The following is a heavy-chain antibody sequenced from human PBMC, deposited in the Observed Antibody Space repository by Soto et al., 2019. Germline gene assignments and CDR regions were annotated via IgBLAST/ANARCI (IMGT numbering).Heavy chain of an antibody. J-gene: IGHJ4*02. D-gene: IGHD2-2*01. CDR1: GFTFSNAW. CDR2: IKSKTDGGTT. V-gene: IGHV3-15*07. Sequence: GGSLRLSCAASGFTFSNAWMNWVRQAPGKGLEWVGRIKSKTDGGTTDYAAPVKGRFTISRDDSKNTLYLQMNSLRAEDTAVYYCAKGIVVVPAVKTFDYWGQGTLVTVSS. CDR3: AKGIVVVPAVKTFDY.